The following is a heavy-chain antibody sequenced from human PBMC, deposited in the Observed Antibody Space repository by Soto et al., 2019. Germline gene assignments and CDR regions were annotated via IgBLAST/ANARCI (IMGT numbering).Heavy chain of an antibody. V-gene: IGHV3-23*01. CDR3: AKVGVVGVHIDY. D-gene: IGHD2-15*01. CDR2: ISGSGGGT. Sequence: GGSLRLSCAASGFTFSSYAMSWVRQAPGKGLEWVSAISGSGGGTYYADSVKGRFTISRDNSKNTLYLQMNSLRAEDTAVYYCAKVGVVGVHIDYWGQGTLVTVSS. CDR1: GFTFSSYA. J-gene: IGHJ4*02.